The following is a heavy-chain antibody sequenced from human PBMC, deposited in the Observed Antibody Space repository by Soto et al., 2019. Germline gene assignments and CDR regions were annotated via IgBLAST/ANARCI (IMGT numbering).Heavy chain of an antibody. CDR1: GFSFSGYA. CDR2: ISGGGGST. CDR3: AKTESFNGYYNAFDY. Sequence: GGSLRLSCAASGFSFSGYAVTWVRQAPGKGLEWVSAISGGGGSTYYADSVKGRFTVSRDNSKNTLHLQMNSLRAEDTAVYYCAKTESFNGYYNAFDYWGRGPQVTASS. J-gene: IGHJ4*02. V-gene: IGHV3-23*01. D-gene: IGHD3-9*01.